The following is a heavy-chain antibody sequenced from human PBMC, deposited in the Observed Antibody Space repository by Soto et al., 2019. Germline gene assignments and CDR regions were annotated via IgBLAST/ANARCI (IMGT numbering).Heavy chain of an antibody. D-gene: IGHD2-21*02. Sequence: SETLSLTCTVSGGSISSSSYYWGWIRQPPGKGLEWIGSIYYSGYTYYNPSLKSRVTISVDTSKNQFSLKLSSVTAADTAVYYCARVLAYCGGDCYHFDYWGQGTLVTVSS. CDR3: ARVLAYCGGDCYHFDY. V-gene: IGHV4-39*01. J-gene: IGHJ4*02. CDR2: IYYSGYT. CDR1: GGSISSSSYY.